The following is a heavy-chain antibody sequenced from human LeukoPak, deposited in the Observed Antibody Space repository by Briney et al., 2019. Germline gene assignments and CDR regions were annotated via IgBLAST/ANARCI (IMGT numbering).Heavy chain of an antibody. CDR1: GFTVSSNY. CDR2: IYSGGST. CDR3: ARGQIESITMVRGVIIFSGMDV. J-gene: IGHJ6*02. V-gene: IGHV3-66*01. Sequence: GGSLRLSCAASGFTVSSNYMSWVRQAPGKGLEWVSVIYSGGSTYYADSAKGRFTISRDNSKNTLYLQMNSLRAEDTAVYYCARGQIESITMVRGVIIFSGMDVWGQGTTVTVSS. D-gene: IGHD3-10*01.